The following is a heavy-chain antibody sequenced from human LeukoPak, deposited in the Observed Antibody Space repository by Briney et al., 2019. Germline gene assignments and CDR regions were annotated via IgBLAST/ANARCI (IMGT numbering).Heavy chain of an antibody. Sequence: PGGSLRLSCAASGFTFSSYAMSWVRQAPGKGLEWVSAISGSGGSTHYADSVKGRFTISRDNSKNTLYLQMNSLRAEDTAVYYCAKDYYYGSGSYDYWGQGTLVTVSS. CDR2: ISGSGGST. D-gene: IGHD3-10*01. V-gene: IGHV3-23*01. J-gene: IGHJ4*02. CDR1: GFTFSSYA. CDR3: AKDYYYGSGSYDY.